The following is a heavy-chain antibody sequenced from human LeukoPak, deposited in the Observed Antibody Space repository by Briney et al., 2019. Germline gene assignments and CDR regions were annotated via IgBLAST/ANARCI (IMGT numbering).Heavy chain of an antibody. Sequence: GGSLRPSCTASGFIFNTYWMSWVRQAPGKGLEWVANIKEDESVTYYVASVKGRFTISRDNAKNSLYLQMNSLRVEDTAVYYCARRGLPDRWGQGILVTVSS. D-gene: IGHD3-22*01. J-gene: IGHJ5*02. CDR3: ARRGLPDR. CDR2: IKEDESVT. CDR1: GFIFNTYW. V-gene: IGHV3-7*01.